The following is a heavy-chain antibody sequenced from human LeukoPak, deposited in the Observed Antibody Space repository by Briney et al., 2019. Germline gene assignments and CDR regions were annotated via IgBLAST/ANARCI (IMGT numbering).Heavy chain of an antibody. CDR2: ISYDGSNK. CDR3: AKGAVSSWYGSTFDY. D-gene: IGHD6-13*01. V-gene: IGHV3-30*18. J-gene: IGHJ4*02. Sequence: GRSLRLSCAASGFTFSSYGMHWVRQAPGKGLEWVAVISYDGSNKYYADSVKGRFTISRDNSKNTLYLQMNSLRAEDTAVYYCAKGAVSSWYGSTFDYWAREPWSPSPQ. CDR1: GFTFSSYG.